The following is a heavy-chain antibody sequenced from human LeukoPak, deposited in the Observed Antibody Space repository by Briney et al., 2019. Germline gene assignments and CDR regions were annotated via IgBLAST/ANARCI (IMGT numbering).Heavy chain of an antibody. J-gene: IGHJ4*02. CDR1: GFTFSSYE. CDR3: ARTLYSSSSVDY. D-gene: IGHD6-6*01. CDR2: ISSSGSTI. Sequence: GGSLRLSCAASGFTFSSYEMNWVRQAPGKGLEWVSYISSSGSTIYYADSVKGRFTISRDNAKNSLYLQMNSLRAEDTAVYYCARTLYSSSSVDYWGQGTLVTVSS. V-gene: IGHV3-48*03.